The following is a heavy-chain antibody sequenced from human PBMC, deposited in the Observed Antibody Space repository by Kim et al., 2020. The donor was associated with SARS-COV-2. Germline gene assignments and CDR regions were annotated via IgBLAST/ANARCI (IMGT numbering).Heavy chain of an antibody. Sequence: NRSGGDTDYAQKFQGRVTRTGDTSTNTVYMGLSSLRSDDTAVYYCAKEGGHWGQGTLVTVSS. V-gene: IGHV1-46*01. CDR3: AKEGGH. CDR2: NRSGGDT. D-gene: IGHD3-16*01. J-gene: IGHJ4*02.